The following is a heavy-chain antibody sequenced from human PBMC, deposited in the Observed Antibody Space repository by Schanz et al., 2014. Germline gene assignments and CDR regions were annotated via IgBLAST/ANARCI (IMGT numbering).Heavy chain of an antibody. J-gene: IGHJ6*02. CDR3: ARGPSQGYSYGHNIGAYYYGMDV. V-gene: IGHV1-69*04. CDR2: IVPIAGIT. Sequence: QVQVVQSGAEVKKPGASVKVSCKASGGTFSSDTFSWVRQAPGQGLEWMGRIVPIAGITNYAQRFQGRVTITADKSSDTAYMELSSLRSEDTAVYYCARGPSQGYSYGHNIGAYYYGMDVWGQGTTVTVSS. D-gene: IGHD5-18*01. CDR1: GGTFSSDT.